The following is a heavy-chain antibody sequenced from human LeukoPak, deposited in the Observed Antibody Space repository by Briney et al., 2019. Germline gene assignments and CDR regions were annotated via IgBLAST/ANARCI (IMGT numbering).Heavy chain of an antibody. CDR2: ISAYNGNT. D-gene: IGHD2-15*01. V-gene: IGHV1-18*01. CDR1: GYTFTSYG. Sequence: ASVKVSCKASGYTFTSYGISWVRQAPGQGLEWMGWISAYNGNTNYAQKLQGRVTMTTDTSTSTAYMELRSLRSDDTAVYYCARNNPSPYYCSGGSCYSSSFLPFDYWGQGTLVTVSS. CDR3: ARNNPSPYYCSGGSCYSSSFLPFDY. J-gene: IGHJ4*02.